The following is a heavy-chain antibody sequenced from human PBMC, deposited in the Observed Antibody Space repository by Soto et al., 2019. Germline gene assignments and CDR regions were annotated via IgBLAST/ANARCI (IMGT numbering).Heavy chain of an antibody. CDR3: ARGVSGWSPFDF. D-gene: IGHD6-19*01. Sequence: QVQLVQSGAEVKKPGASVKVSCKASGYTFTDYYVHWVRQAPGQGREWMGWINTNSGVTNFAQKFQGWVTLTRDTSVNTAYMELNRLKSDDTAVFFCARGVSGWSPFDFWGQGTLVTVSS. CDR1: GYTFTDYY. CDR2: INTNSGVT. J-gene: IGHJ4*02. V-gene: IGHV1-2*04.